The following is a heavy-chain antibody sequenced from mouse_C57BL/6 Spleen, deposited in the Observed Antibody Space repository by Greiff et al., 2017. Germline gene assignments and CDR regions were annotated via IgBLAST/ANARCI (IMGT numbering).Heavy chain of an antibody. CDR3: TREDYDYLFAY. D-gene: IGHD2-4*01. V-gene: IGHV5-9-1*02. Sequence: EVTLVESGEGLVKPGGSLKLSCAASGFSFSSYAMSWVRQTPEKRLEWVAYISSGGDYIYYADTVKGRFTISRDNARNTLYLQMSSLKSEDTAMYYCTREDYDYLFAYWGQGTLVTVSA. CDR1: GFSFSSYA. J-gene: IGHJ3*01. CDR2: ISSGGDYI.